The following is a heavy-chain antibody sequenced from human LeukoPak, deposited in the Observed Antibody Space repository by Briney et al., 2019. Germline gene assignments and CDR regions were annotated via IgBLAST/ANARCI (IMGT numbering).Heavy chain of an antibody. J-gene: IGHJ6*02. Sequence: SETLSLTCTVSGGSISSSSYYWGWIRQPPGKGLEWIGSIYYSGSTYYNPSLKSRVTISVDTSKNQFSLKLSSVTAADTAVYYCARDLWAEASKSHYYYGMDVWGQGTTVTVSS. D-gene: IGHD3/OR15-3a*01. CDR2: IYYSGST. V-gene: IGHV4-39*02. CDR3: ARDLWAEASKSHYYYGMDV. CDR1: GGSISSSSYY.